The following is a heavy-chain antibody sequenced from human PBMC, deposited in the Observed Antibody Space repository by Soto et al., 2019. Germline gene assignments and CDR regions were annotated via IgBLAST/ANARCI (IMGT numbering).Heavy chain of an antibody. CDR1: SGSISSSNW. CDR2: IYYSGST. D-gene: IGHD3-22*01. J-gene: IGHJ4*02. Sequence: SETLSLTCAVSSGSISSSNWWSWIRQPPGKGLEWIGYIYYSGSTNYNPSLKSRVTISVDTSKNQFSLKLSSVTAADTAVYYCARMKLGYDSSGYYALIPEYYFDYWGQGTLVTVSS. CDR3: ARMKLGYDSSGYYALIPEYYFDY. V-gene: IGHV4-61*01.